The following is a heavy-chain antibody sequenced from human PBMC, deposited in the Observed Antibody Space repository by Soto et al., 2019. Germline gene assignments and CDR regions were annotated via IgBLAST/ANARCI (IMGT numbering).Heavy chain of an antibody. CDR1: GGSISSYF. D-gene: IGHD3-10*01. CDR3: AREGVHNYTEYYFDY. CDR2: IHYNGNT. Sequence: SETLSLTCTVSGGSISSYFWSWIRQPPGKGLGWIGYIHYNGNTNYDPSLKSRVTISLDTSKNHFSLRLNSLTAEDTAVYYCAREGVHNYTEYYFDYWGQGTLVTVSS. V-gene: IGHV4-59*12. J-gene: IGHJ4*02.